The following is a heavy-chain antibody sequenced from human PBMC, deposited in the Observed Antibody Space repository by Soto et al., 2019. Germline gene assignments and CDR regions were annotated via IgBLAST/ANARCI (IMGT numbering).Heavy chain of an antibody. Sequence: QVQLQQSGPGLVKPSQTLSLTCTVSGGSISSGDYYWSWIRQPPGKGLERIGYIYYSGSTYYNPSLKSRVTISVDTSKSQFSLKLSSVTGADTAVYYCARERPAGGCSGGSWYSGMDVWGQGTTVTVSS. CDR1: GGSISSGDYY. CDR3: ARERPAGGCSGGSWYSGMDV. J-gene: IGHJ6*02. D-gene: IGHD2-15*01. V-gene: IGHV4-30-4*01. CDR2: IYYSGST.